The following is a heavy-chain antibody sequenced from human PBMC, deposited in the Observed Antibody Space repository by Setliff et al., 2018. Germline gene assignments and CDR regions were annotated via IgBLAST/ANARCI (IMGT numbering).Heavy chain of an antibody. V-gene: IGHV1-8*03. CDR2: MNPNSGNT. CDR3: ARIMGIVGDNWFDP. J-gene: IGHJ5*02. D-gene: IGHD1-26*01. CDR1: GYTFTSYD. Sequence: ASVKVSCKASGYTFTSYDINWVRQATGQGLEWMGWMNPNSGNTGYAQKFQGRVTITRNTSISTAYMELSSLRSDDTAVYYCARIMGIVGDNWFDPWGQGTLVTVSS.